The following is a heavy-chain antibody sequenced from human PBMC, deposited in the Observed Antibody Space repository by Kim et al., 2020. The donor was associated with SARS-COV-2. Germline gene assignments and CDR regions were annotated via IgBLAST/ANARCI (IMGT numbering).Heavy chain of an antibody. CDR2: ISGSGGST. Sequence: GGSLRLSCAASGFTFSSYAMSWVRQAPGKGLEWVSAISGSGGSTYYADSVKGRFTISRDNSKNTLYLQMNSLRAEDTAVYYCAKDRSKATIFGVVIDRGDPWGQGTLVTVSS. V-gene: IGHV3-23*01. CDR1: GFTFSSYA. J-gene: IGHJ5*02. CDR3: AKDRSKATIFGVVIDRGDP. D-gene: IGHD3-3*01.